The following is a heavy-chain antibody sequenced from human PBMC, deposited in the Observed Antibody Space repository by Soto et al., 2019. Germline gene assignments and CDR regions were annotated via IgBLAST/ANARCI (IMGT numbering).Heavy chain of an antibody. CDR3: AKDPTYYYDSSGYYPG. Sequence: GGSLRLSCAASGFTFSSYGMHWVRQAPGKGLEWVAVISYDGSNKYYADSVKGRFTISRDNSKNTLYLQMNSLRAEDTAVYYCAKDPTYYYDSSGYYPGWGQGTLVTVSS. J-gene: IGHJ4*02. CDR2: ISYDGSNK. D-gene: IGHD3-22*01. V-gene: IGHV3-30*18. CDR1: GFTFSSYG.